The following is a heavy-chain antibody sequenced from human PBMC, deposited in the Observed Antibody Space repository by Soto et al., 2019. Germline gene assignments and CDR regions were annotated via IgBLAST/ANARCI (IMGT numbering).Heavy chain of an antibody. Sequence: SETLSLTCTVSGGAISSGDYYRSGIRQPPGRGLEWIGYIYYSGSTYYNPSLKSRVTISVDTSKNQFSLKLSSVTAADTAVYYCARDKSGYDFWSGYYYYYGMDVWGQGTTVTVSS. CDR2: IYYSGST. CDR3: ARDKSGYDFWSGYYYYYGMDV. V-gene: IGHV4-30-4*01. CDR1: GGAISSGDYY. J-gene: IGHJ6*02. D-gene: IGHD3-3*01.